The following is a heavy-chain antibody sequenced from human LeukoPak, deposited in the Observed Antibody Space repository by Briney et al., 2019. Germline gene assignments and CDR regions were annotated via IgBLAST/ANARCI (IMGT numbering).Heavy chain of an antibody. CDR2: INPKSGDT. V-gene: IGHV1-2*02. J-gene: IGHJ4*02. D-gene: IGHD4/OR15-4a*01. CDR3: TRSEEVLNLDF. Sequence: GASLKVSCKASGYTFTGFYMHWVRQAPGQGLECMGWINPKSGDTHYAQKFEGRVTMTRDTSITTAYMELTRLRSDDTAVYYCTRSEEVLNLDFWGQGTLVTVSS. CDR1: GYTFTGFY.